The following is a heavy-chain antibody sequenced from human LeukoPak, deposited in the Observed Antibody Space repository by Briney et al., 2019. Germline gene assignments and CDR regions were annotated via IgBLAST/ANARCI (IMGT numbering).Heavy chain of an antibody. CDR3: ARENSGSYLGTFDY. CDR2: IWYDGSNK. V-gene: IGHV3-33*01. J-gene: IGHJ4*02. D-gene: IGHD1-26*01. Sequence: GGSLRLSCAASGFTFSKYGMHWVRQAPGKGLEGVAVIWYDGSNKYYADSVKGRFTISRDYSKNTLYLQMDSLRAGDTAVYYCARENSGSYLGTFDYWGQGTLVTVSS. CDR1: GFTFSKYG.